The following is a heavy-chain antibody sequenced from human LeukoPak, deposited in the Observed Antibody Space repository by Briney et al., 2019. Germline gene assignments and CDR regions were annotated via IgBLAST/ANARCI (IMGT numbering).Heavy chain of an antibody. CDR1: GFTFSTYS. CDR2: ITSGSSYI. D-gene: IGHD3-22*01. J-gene: IGHJ4*02. Sequence: PGRSLRLSCAASGFTFSTYSMNWVRQAPGKGLEWVSSITSGSSYIYYADSVKGRFTFSRDNAKNSLYLQMNSLRAEDTAVYYCARGGHAYYDSSGYRYYFDYWGQGTLVTVSS. V-gene: IGHV3-21*01. CDR3: ARGGHAYYDSSGYRYYFDY.